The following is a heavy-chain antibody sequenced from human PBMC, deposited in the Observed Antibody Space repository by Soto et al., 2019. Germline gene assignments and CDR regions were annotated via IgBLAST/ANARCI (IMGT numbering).Heavy chain of an antibody. CDR2: IYFSGTT. Sequence: QVQLQESGPGLVKPSQTLSLTCNVSGGSISSGDYYWSWIRQHPGKGLEWIGTIYFSGTTYYNPSLNIRVTISVDSSKNQFFLSLSAVTAADTAVYYCARRDRSGFSYWLDTWGQGPLVTVSS. J-gene: IGHJ5*02. CDR3: ARRDRSGFSYWLDT. CDR1: GGSISSGDYY. V-gene: IGHV4-31*03. D-gene: IGHD3-22*01.